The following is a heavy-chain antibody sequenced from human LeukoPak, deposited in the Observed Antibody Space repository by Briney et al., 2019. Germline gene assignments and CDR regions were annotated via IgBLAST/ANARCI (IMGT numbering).Heavy chain of an antibody. CDR2: ISTDKSDT. D-gene: IGHD3-22*01. CDR3: ARTYYYDYSTSAFDI. CDR1: GYTLSTQG. Sequence: WASVKVSCKCSGYTLSTQGIGWVRQAPGQGLAWVGWISTDKSDTNYAQKFQGRVTMTTDTSTSTVYMELGSLRSDDTAVYYCARTYYYDYSTSAFDIWGQGTMVTVSS. V-gene: IGHV1-18*01. J-gene: IGHJ3*02.